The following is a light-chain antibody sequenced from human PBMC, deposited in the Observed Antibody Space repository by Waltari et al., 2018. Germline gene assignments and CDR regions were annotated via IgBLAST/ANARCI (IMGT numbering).Light chain of an antibody. CDR2: EDS. V-gene: IGLV3-22*01. CDR1: VLGEYY. CDR3: LSGDEDNPWV. J-gene: IGLJ3*02. Sequence: SYELTQLPSVSVSPGQTARIPCSGDVLGEYYVDWFQQKPGQAPELVIYEDSKRYPGIPERFSGSTSGNTSTLTITRVLTEDEADYYCLSGDEDNPWVFGGGTKLTVL.